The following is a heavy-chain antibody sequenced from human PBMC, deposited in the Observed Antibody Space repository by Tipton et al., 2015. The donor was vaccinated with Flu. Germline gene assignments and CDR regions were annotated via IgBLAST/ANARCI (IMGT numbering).Heavy chain of an antibody. V-gene: IGHV4-38-2*02. CDR1: GYSISSRYY. Sequence: TLSLTCTVSGYSISSRYYWGWIRQPPGKGLEWIGCVYHGGTTYYNPSLKSRVAISLDTFQNQFSLKLTSVTAGDMAVYYCARRDYSNYVSDPKSWFDPWGQGTLVAVSS. J-gene: IGHJ5*02. CDR2: VYHGGTT. CDR3: ARRDYSNYVSDPKSWFDP. D-gene: IGHD4-11*01.